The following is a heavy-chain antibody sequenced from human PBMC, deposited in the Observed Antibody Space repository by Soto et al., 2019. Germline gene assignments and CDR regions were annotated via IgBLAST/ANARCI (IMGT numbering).Heavy chain of an antibody. CDR1: GFTFSSYA. D-gene: IGHD2-15*01. CDR2: ISGSGGST. J-gene: IGHJ6*02. Sequence: EVQLLESGGGLVQPGGSLRLSCAASGFTFSSYAMSWVRQAPGKWLELLSAISGSGGSTYYADPVMVRFTISRHNSKITLYLKMNCLRAEDMAVYYCAKDLPYCSGGSCYSLYYYYGMDVWGQGTTVTVSS. V-gene: IGHV3-23*01. CDR3: AKDLPYCSGGSCYSLYYYYGMDV.